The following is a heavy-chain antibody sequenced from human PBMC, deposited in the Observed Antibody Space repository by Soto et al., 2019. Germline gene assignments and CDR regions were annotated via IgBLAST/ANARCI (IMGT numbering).Heavy chain of an antibody. CDR3: ALYSRSPHPGHYFDY. CDR2: ISAYNGNT. Sequence: ASVKVSCKASGYTFTSYGISWVRQAPGQGLEWMGWISAYNGNTNYAQKLQGRVTMTTDTSTSTAYMELRSLRSEDTAVYYCALYSRSPHPGHYFDYWGQGTLVTVSS. J-gene: IGHJ4*02. D-gene: IGHD1-26*01. CDR1: GYTFTSYG. V-gene: IGHV1-18*01.